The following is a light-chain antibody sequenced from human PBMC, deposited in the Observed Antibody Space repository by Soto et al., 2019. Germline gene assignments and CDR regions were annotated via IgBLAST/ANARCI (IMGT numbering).Light chain of an antibody. CDR3: QHYNSYSEA. J-gene: IGKJ1*01. V-gene: IGKV1-5*03. CDR2: KAS. Sequence: DIQMTQSPSTLSGSVGDRVTITCRASQTISSWLAWYQQKPGKAPKLLIYKASNLKSGVPSRFSGSGSGTEFTLTISSLQPDDFATYYYQHYNSYSEAFGQGTKVELK. CDR1: QTISSW.